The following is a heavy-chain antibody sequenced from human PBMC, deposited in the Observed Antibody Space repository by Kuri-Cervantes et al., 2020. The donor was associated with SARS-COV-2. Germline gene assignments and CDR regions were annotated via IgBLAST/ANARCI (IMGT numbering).Heavy chain of an antibody. J-gene: IGHJ3*02. CDR2: IRVYNGNT. CDR3: ARDVLRRTLLAQSYAFDI. D-gene: IGHD2-15*01. V-gene: IGHV1-18*01. CDR1: GYTFTSYG. Sequence: KVACKASGYTFTSYGINWVRQPPGQGLEWMGWIRVYNGNTNYAQKVQGRVIMTTDTSTSTAYMELRSLRSGDTAVYYCARDVLRRTLLAQSYAFDIWGQGTMVTVSS.